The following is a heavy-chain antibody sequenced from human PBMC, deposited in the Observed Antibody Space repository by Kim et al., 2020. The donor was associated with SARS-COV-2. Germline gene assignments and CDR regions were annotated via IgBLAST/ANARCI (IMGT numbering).Heavy chain of an antibody. J-gene: IGHJ4*02. Sequence: GGSLRLSCAASGFTFSSYAMSWVRQAPGKGLEWVSAISGSGGSTYYADSVKGRFTISRDNSKNTLYLQMNSLRAEDTAVYYCAKVPAYSSSWYFQVGFDYWGQGTLVTVSS. V-gene: IGHV3-23*01. CDR1: GFTFSSYA. CDR2: ISGSGGST. D-gene: IGHD6-13*01. CDR3: AKVPAYSSSWYFQVGFDY.